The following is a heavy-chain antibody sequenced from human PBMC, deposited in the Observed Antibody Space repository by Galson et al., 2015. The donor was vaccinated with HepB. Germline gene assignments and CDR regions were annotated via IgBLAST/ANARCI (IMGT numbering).Heavy chain of an antibody. Sequence: SLRLSCADSAFTFGTYVMHWVRQAPGKGLEWVAVVSNDGSKTSYADSVKGRFTISRDNSKNSLYLQMNSLRVEDTAVYFCARGETYYNSGTLAPFDPWGQGTLVTVSS. V-gene: IGHV3-30-3*01. J-gene: IGHJ5*02. CDR3: ARGETYYNSGTLAPFDP. CDR1: AFTFGTYV. CDR2: VSNDGSKT. D-gene: IGHD3-10*01.